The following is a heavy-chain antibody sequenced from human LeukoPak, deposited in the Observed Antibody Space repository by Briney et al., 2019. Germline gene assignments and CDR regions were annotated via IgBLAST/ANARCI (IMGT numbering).Heavy chain of an antibody. CDR3: AREGSYDYVWGSYRLDAFDI. J-gene: IGHJ3*02. V-gene: IGHV3-66*01. CDR2: IYSGGST. CDR1: GFTVSSNY. D-gene: IGHD3-16*02. Sequence: PGGSLRLSCAASGFTVSSNYMSWVRQAPGKGLEWVSGIYSGGSTYYADSVKGRFTISRDNSKNTLYLQMNSLRAEDTAVYYCAREGSYDYVWGSYRLDAFDIWGQGTMVTVSS.